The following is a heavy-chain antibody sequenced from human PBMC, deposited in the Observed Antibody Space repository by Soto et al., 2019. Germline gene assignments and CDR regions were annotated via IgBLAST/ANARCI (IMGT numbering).Heavy chain of an antibody. Sequence: ASVKVSCKGFGYSFMKYGINWVRQAPGQGLEWVGWISPYSGYTHSTQKFHGRLTLTTDTAASTAYMELRILRSADTALYYCAREASVLIPAAQPSRFDSWGQGTLVTVSS. CDR2: ISPYSGYT. D-gene: IGHD2-2*01. V-gene: IGHV1-18*01. CDR3: AREASVLIPAAQPSRFDS. J-gene: IGHJ4*02. CDR1: GYSFMKYG.